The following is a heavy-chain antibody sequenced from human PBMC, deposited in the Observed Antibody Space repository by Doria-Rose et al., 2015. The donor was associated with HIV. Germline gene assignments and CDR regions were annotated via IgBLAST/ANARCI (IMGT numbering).Heavy chain of an antibody. D-gene: IGHD6-13*01. J-gene: IGHJ4*02. CDR1: GVSLSSPGMG. Sequence: SGPVLVKPAETLTLTCTVSGVSLSSPGMGVSWIRQPPGKALEWLANIFSDDERYYQTSLESRLTISRGTSKSQVVLTMTNMDPVDTATYYCARIKSSRWYHKYYFDFWGQGTLVIVSA. V-gene: IGHV2-26*01. CDR2: IFSDDER. CDR3: ARIKSSRWYHKYYFDF.